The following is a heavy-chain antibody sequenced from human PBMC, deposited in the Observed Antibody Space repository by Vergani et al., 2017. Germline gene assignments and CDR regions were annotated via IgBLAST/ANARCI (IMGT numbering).Heavy chain of an antibody. J-gene: IGHJ4*02. Sequence: EVQLLESGGGLVQPGGSLRLSCAASGFTFSSYSMNWVRQAPGKGLEWVSSISSSSSYIYYADSVKGRFTISRDNAKNSLYLQMNSLRAEDTAVYYCARHYDIWTGHFDYWGQGTLVTVSS. CDR2: ISSSSSYI. CDR3: ARHYDIWTGHFDY. CDR1: GFTFSSYS. V-gene: IGHV3-21*01. D-gene: IGHD3-9*01.